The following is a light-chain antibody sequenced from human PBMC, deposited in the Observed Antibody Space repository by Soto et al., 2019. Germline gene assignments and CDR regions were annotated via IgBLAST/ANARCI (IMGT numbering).Light chain of an antibody. J-gene: IGKJ4*01. CDR3: QQYINWPPLT. Sequence: EIVLTQPPATLSVSPGEGATLSCRASQSVRSNLAWYQQKPGQGPRLLIFGASTRATNIPARFSGSGSGTEFTLTISSLQSEDFAVYYCQQYINWPPLTFGGGTNVDIK. CDR2: GAS. V-gene: IGKV3-15*01. CDR1: QSVRSN.